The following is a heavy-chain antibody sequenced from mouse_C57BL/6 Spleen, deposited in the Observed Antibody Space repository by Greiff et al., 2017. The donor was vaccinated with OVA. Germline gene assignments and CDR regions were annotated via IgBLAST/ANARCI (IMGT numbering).Heavy chain of an antibody. D-gene: IGHD2-4*01. V-gene: IGHV5-17*01. CDR2: ISSGSSTI. Sequence: EVQLQESGGGLVKPGGSLKLSCAASGFTFSDYGMHWVRQAPEKGLEWVAYISSGSSTIYYADTVKGRFTISRDNAKNTLFLQMTSLRSEDTAMYYCARPYYDFLYYAMDYWGQGTSVTVSS. CDR3: ARPYYDFLYYAMDY. J-gene: IGHJ4*01. CDR1: GFTFSDYG.